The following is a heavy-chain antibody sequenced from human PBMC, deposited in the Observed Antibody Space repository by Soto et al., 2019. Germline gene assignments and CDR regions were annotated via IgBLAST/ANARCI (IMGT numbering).Heavy chain of an antibody. CDR1: GFTFSSYA. CDR2: ISYDGSNK. J-gene: IGHJ4*02. CDR3: ARDEGPYCSGGSCYPGY. D-gene: IGHD2-15*01. Sequence: QVQLVESGGGVVQPGRSLRLSCAASGFTFSSYAMHWVRQAPGKGLEWVAVISYDGSNKYYADSVKGRFTISRDNFKNTLYLQMNSLRAEGTAVYYCARDEGPYCSGGSCYPGYWGQGTLVTVSS. V-gene: IGHV3-30-3*01.